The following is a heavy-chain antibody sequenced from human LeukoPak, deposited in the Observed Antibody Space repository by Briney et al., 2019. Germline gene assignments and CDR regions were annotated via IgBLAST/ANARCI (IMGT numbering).Heavy chain of an antibody. D-gene: IGHD3-10*01. CDR2: IHHSGST. CDR3: ARGSGYYGSGSFGDY. V-gene: IGHV4-4*02. Sequence: PSGTLSLTCAVSGGSISSSNWWSWVRQPPGKGLEWIGEIHHSGSTNYNPSLKSRVTISVDKSKNQFSLKLSSVTAADTAVYYCARGSGYYGSGSFGDYWGQGTLVTASS. CDR1: GGSISSSNW. J-gene: IGHJ4*02.